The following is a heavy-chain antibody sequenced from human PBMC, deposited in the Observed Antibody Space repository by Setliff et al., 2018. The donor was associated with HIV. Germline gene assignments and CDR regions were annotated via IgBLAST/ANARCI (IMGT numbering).Heavy chain of an antibody. CDR3: AGVYGGSGSRPGYYYYYMDV. J-gene: IGHJ6*03. CDR2: VYVAGTV. V-gene: IGHV4-61*09. D-gene: IGHD3-10*01. CDR1: GGSMSSGSYS. Sequence: PSETLSLTCSVSGGSMSSGSYSWTWLRQPAGKEPELIGHVYVAGTVIYNPSLASRLTISIVPSKNQFSLDLTSVTAADTAVYYCAGVYGGSGSRPGYYYYYMDVWGKGTTVTVS.